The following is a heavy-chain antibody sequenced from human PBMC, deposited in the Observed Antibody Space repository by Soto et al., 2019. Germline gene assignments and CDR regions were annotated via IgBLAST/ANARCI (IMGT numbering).Heavy chain of an antibody. D-gene: IGHD6-13*01. CDR2: INPYNGNT. CDR1: GYMFTTYG. V-gene: IGHV1-18*01. Sequence: ASVKVSCKASGYMFTTYGTSWVRQAPGQGLEWMGWINPYNGNTNYAQRLQGRVTMTADTSTSTVYMELGSLRYDDTAVYYCAREAVSGIGGFDPWGQGTLVTVSS. CDR3: AREAVSGIGGFDP. J-gene: IGHJ5*02.